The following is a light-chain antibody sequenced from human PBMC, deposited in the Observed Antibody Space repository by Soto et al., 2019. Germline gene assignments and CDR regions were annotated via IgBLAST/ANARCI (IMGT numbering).Light chain of an antibody. CDR1: QSVSND. J-gene: IGKJ1*01. V-gene: IGKV3-15*01. Sequence: DIVMTQSPATLSVSPVERATLSCRASQSVSNDLAWYQQKPGQAPRLLIYGASTRVTAIPARFSGSGSGTEFTLTISTLQSEDFAVYYCQQSNKWPPGTFGQGTKVEIK. CDR2: GAS. CDR3: QQSNKWPPGT.